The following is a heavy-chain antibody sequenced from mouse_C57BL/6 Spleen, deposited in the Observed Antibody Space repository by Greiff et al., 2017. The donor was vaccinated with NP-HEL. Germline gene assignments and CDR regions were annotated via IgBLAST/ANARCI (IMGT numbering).Heavy chain of an antibody. V-gene: IGHV1-85*01. CDR3: AREYYRSSYGYFDD. CDR1: GYTFTSYD. CDR2: LYPRDGST. J-gene: IGHJ1*03. Sequence: QVQLQQSGPELVKPGASVKLSCKASGYTFTSYDINWVKQRPGQGLEWIGWLYPRDGSTKYNEKYKGKATWTVDTSSSTAYMEIHSLTSEDSAVYFCAREYYRSSYGYFDDWGTGTTVTVSA. D-gene: IGHD1-1*01.